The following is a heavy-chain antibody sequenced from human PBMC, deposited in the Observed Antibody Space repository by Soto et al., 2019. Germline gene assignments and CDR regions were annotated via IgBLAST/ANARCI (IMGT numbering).Heavy chain of an antibody. V-gene: IGHV1-3*01. CDR1: GYTFTSYG. J-gene: IGHJ6*02. Sequence: QIQLMQSGAEVKKPGASVKVSCKASGYTFTSYGIHWVRQAPGQRLEWTGWVNAGNGNTKYSEKFQGRVTITRDTSASTAHLELISLISEDTTVYYCAREPNESSAYYHLYYYAMDFWGQGTTVTVSS. CDR2: VNAGNGNT. D-gene: IGHD3-22*01. CDR3: AREPNESSAYYHLYYYAMDF.